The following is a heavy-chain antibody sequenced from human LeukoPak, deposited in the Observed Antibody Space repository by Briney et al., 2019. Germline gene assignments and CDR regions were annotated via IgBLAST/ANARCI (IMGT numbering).Heavy chain of an antibody. Sequence: SETLSLTCTVSGGSISSSDYYWGWIRQPPGKALEWIGTIHYDGSTYYNPSLKSRVTISVDTSNNQFSLKVISVTAADTAVFYCARRPGSGWFFDYWGQGTLATVSS. J-gene: IGHJ4*02. V-gene: IGHV4-39*01. CDR1: GGSISSSDYY. CDR2: IHYDGST. CDR3: ARRPGSGWFFDY. D-gene: IGHD6-19*01.